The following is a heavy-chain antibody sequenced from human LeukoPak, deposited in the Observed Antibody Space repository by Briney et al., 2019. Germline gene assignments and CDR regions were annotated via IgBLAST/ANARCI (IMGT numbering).Heavy chain of an antibody. CDR3: ARVRELRGSDY. CDR1: GGSFSGYY. CDR2: INHSGST. V-gene: IGHV4-34*01. Sequence: SETLSLTCAVYGGSFSGYYWSWIRQPPGKGLEWIGEINHSGSTNYNPSLKSRVTISVDTSKNQFSLKLSSVTAADTAVYYCARVRELRGSDYWGQGTMVTVSS. D-gene: IGHD1-26*01. J-gene: IGHJ4*02.